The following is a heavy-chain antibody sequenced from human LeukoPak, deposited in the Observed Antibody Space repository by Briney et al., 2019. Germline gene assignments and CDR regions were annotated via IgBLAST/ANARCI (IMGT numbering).Heavy chain of an antibody. V-gene: IGHV1-2*04. CDR2: INPSGGT. Sequence: ASVKVSRKASGYTFSAYYMHWVRQAPGQGLEWMGWINPSGGTNYAQKFQGWVTMTRDTSISTAYMELSRLRSDDTAVYYCARGEDNGDDFDYWGQGTLVTVSS. J-gene: IGHJ4*02. D-gene: IGHD4-17*01. CDR1: GYTFSAYY. CDR3: ARGEDNGDDFDY.